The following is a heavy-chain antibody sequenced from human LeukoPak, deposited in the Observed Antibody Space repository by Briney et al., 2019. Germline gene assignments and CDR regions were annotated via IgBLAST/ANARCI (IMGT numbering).Heavy chain of an antibody. J-gene: IGHJ4*02. V-gene: IGHV4-39*01. CDR1: GGSISSSSYY. CDR2: IYYNGST. CDR3: ARTRPSTVVTHPVFGFDY. Sequence: KASETLSLTCTVSGGSISSSSYYWGWIRQPPGKGLEWIGSIYYNGSTYYNPSLKSRVTISVDTSKNQFSLKLSSVTAADTAVYYCARTRPSTVVTHPVFGFDYWGQGTLVTVSS. D-gene: IGHD4-23*01.